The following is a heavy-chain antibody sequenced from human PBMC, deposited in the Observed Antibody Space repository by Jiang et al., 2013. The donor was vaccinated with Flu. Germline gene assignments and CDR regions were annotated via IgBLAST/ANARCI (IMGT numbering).Heavy chain of an antibody. D-gene: IGHD6-19*01. V-gene: IGHV5-10-1*01. CDR3: VRHAFGYSGWHYFDS. CDR2: IDPRSSYT. Sequence: GAEVKKPGESLRISCKGSEYIFTDYWITWVRQMPGKGLEWMGRIDPRSSYTTYSPSFHGHVIISADKSITTAFLQWSSLTASDTAIYYCVRHAFGYSGWHYFDSWGQGTLVTVSS. CDR1: EYIFTDYW. J-gene: IGHJ4*02.